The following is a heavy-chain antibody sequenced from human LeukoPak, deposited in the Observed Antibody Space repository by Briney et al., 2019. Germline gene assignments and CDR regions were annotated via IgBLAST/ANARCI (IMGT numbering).Heavy chain of an antibody. CDR2: ISGSGGST. Sequence: GGSLRLSRAASGFTFSSYAMSWVRQAPGKGLEWVSAISGSGGSTYYADSVKGRFTISRDNSKNTLYLQMNSLRAEDTAVYYCAKDKDSGSYYRGYFDYWGQGTLVTVSS. D-gene: IGHD1-26*01. CDR1: GFTFSSYA. J-gene: IGHJ4*02. CDR3: AKDKDSGSYYRGYFDY. V-gene: IGHV3-23*01.